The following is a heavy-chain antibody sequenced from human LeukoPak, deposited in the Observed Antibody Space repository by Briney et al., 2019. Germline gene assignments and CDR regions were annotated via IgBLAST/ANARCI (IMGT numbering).Heavy chain of an antibody. CDR2: IYYSGST. CDR3: ARGQYSSSWYWFDP. Sequence: PSETLSLTCRVSGGSISSGGYDWSWIRQHPGKGLEWIGYIYYSGSTYYNPSLKSRVTISVDTSKNQFSLKLSSVTAADTAVYYCARGQYSSSWYWFDPWGQGTLVTVSS. D-gene: IGHD6-13*01. CDR1: GGSISSGGYD. V-gene: IGHV4-31*03. J-gene: IGHJ5*02.